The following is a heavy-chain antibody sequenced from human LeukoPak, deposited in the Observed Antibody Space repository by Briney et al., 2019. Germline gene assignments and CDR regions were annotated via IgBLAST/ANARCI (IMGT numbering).Heavy chain of an antibody. Sequence: GGSLRFSCAASGFTFSSYAMSWVRQAPGKGLEWVSAISGSGGSTYYADSVKGRFTISRDNSKNTLYLQMNSLRAEDTVVYYCAKVVGATPGPFDYWGQGTLVTVSS. D-gene: IGHD1-26*01. V-gene: IGHV3-23*01. CDR3: AKVVGATPGPFDY. CDR2: ISGSGGST. J-gene: IGHJ4*02. CDR1: GFTFSSYA.